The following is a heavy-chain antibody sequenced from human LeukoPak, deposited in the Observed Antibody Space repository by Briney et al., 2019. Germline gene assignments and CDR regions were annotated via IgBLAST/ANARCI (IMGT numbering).Heavy chain of an antibody. V-gene: IGHV5-51*01. CDR3: ARHAPDGYNRNYDY. Sequence: PGESLQISCKGSGYSFTSYWIGWVRQMPGKGLEWMGIIYPGDSDTRYSPSFQGQVTISADKSISTAYLQWSSLKASDTAMYYCARHAPDGYNRNYDYWGQGTLSPSPQ. CDR2: IYPGDSDT. D-gene: IGHD5-24*01. CDR1: GYSFTSYW. J-gene: IGHJ4*02.